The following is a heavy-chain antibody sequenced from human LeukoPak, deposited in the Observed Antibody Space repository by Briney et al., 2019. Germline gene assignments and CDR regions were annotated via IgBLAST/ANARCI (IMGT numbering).Heavy chain of an antibody. CDR3: AKLTSSSSSPWFDP. CDR1: GFTLSSYA. J-gene: IGHJ5*02. V-gene: IGHV3-23*01. D-gene: IGHD6-6*01. Sequence: PGGSLRLSCAASGFTLSSYAMSWVRQAPGKGLEWVSAISGSGGSTYYADSVKGRFTISRDNSKNTLYLQMNSLRAEDTAVYYCAKLTSSSSSPWFDPWGQGTLVTVSS. CDR2: ISGSGGST.